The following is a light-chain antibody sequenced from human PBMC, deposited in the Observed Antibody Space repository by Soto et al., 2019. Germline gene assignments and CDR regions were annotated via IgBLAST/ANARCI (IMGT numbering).Light chain of an antibody. J-gene: IGLJ2*01. CDR2: EVT. CDR3: SSYSTTTSPHVL. Sequence: QSALAQPASVSGSPGQSITISCTGTRRDIGRYNYVSWYQQRPGKAPKLLIYEVTYRPSGVSARFPGSKSGSTASPTISGLQAEDEADYYCSSYSTTTSPHVLFGGGTKVAVL. V-gene: IGLV2-14*01. CDR1: RRDIGRYNY.